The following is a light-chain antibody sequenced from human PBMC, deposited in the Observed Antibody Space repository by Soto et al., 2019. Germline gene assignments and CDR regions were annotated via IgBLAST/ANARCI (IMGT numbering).Light chain of an antibody. CDR3: QQSYSNRTWT. Sequence: DIQMTQSPSSLSASVGDRVTITCRASQSISSYLNWYQQKPGKAPKLLIYAASSWQSGGPSRFSGSGSGTDCTLTISSLQPEDFATYYCQQSYSNRTWTFGQGTKVEIK. CDR2: AAS. V-gene: IGKV1-39*01. J-gene: IGKJ1*01. CDR1: QSISSY.